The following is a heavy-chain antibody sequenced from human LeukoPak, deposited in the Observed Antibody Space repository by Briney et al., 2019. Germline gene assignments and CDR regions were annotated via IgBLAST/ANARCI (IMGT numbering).Heavy chain of an antibody. D-gene: IGHD6-13*01. Sequence: GGSLRPSCAASGFTFSSYSMNWVRQAPGKGLEWVSSISSSSSYIYYADSVKGRFTISRDNAKNSLYLQMNSLRAEDTAVYYCASLAAAGTWFDPWGQGTLVTVSS. V-gene: IGHV3-21*01. J-gene: IGHJ5*02. CDR3: ASLAAAGTWFDP. CDR1: GFTFSSYS. CDR2: ISSSSSYI.